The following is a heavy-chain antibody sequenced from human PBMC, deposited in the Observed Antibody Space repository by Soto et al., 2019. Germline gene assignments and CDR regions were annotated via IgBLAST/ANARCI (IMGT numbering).Heavy chain of an antibody. CDR3: ASHPPISGGGSERGHYYYYYGMDV. V-gene: IGHV1-69*12. CDR1: GGTFSSYA. D-gene: IGHD2-15*01. CDR2: IIPIFGTA. Sequence: QVQLVQSGAEVKKPGSSVKVSCKASGGTFSSYAISWVRQAPGQGLEWMGGIIPIFGTADYAQKFQGRVTITADESTSTAYMELSSLRSEDTAVDYCASHPPISGGGSERGHYYYYYGMDVWGQGATGTVS. J-gene: IGHJ6*02.